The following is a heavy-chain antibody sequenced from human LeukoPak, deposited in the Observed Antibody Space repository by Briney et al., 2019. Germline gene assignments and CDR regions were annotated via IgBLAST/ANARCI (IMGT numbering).Heavy chain of an antibody. CDR3: ARGGYYDILTGYHPNFDY. Sequence: GGSLRLSCAASEFTFSDYYMTWIRQAPGKGLEWVSYISSSGSTIYYADSVKGRFTISRDNTKNSLYLQMNSLRAEDTAVYYCARGGYYDILTGYHPNFDYWGQGTLVTVSS. V-gene: IGHV3-11*01. D-gene: IGHD3-9*01. CDR2: ISSSGSTI. J-gene: IGHJ4*02. CDR1: EFTFSDYY.